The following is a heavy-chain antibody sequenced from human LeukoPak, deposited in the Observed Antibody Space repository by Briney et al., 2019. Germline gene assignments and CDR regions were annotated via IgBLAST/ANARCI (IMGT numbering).Heavy chain of an antibody. D-gene: IGHD5-18*01. J-gene: IGHJ3*02. CDR2: ISSSSSYI. CDR1: GFTFSSYS. V-gene: IGHV3-21*01. CDR3: ARDSVTHDAFDI. Sequence: PGGSLRLSCAASGFTFSSYSMNWVRQAPGKGLEWVSSISSSSSYIYYADSVKGRFTISRDNAKNSLYLQTNSLRAEDTAVYYCARDSVTHDAFDIWGQGTMVTVSS.